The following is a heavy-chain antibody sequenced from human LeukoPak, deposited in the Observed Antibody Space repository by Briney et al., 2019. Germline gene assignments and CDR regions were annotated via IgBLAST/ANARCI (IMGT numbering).Heavy chain of an antibody. CDR1: GFTFSSYA. CDR3: AKDLYYYGSGTDY. D-gene: IGHD3-10*01. V-gene: IGHV3-23*01. J-gene: IGHJ4*02. Sequence: PGGSLRLSCAASGFTFSSYAMSLVRQAPGKGLEWVSAISGSGGSTYYADSVKGRFTISRDNSKNTLYLQMNSLRAEDTAVYYCAKDLYYYGSGTDYWGQGTLVTVSS. CDR2: ISGSGGST.